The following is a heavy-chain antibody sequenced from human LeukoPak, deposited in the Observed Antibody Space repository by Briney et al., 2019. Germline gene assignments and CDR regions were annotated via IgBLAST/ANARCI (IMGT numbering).Heavy chain of an antibody. CDR3: SRENGAFSPFGY. Sequence: SETLSLTRGVSGGSLSNTNWWSWARQPPGQGLEWIGEISLSGLTNYNPSLKSRVTVSLDKSKNHLSLNLTSVTAADTAVYYCSRENGAFSPFGYWGQGTLVTVPS. CDR1: GGSLSNTNW. V-gene: IGHV4-4*02. J-gene: IGHJ4*02. CDR2: ISLSGLT. D-gene: IGHD2-8*01.